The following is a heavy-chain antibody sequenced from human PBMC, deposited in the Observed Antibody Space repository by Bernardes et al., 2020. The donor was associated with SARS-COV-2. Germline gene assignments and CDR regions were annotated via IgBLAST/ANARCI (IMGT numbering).Heavy chain of an antibody. CDR2: INHSGST. V-gene: IGHV4-34*01. CDR3: ARVTPRTGYRLAARAAMDV. D-gene: IGHD6-6*01. J-gene: IGHJ6*04. CDR1: GGSFSGYY. Sequence: SETLSLTCAVYGGSFSGYYWSWIRQPPGKGLEWIGEINHSGSTNYNPSLKSRVTISVDTSKNQFSLKLSSVTAADTAVYYCARVTPRTGYRLAARAAMDVWGKGTTVTVSS.